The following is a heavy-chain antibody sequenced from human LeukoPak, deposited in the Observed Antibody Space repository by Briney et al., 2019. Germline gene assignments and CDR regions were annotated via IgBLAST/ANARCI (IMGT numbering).Heavy chain of an antibody. CDR3: ARDRTGQQLISRKDYYYMDV. CDR2: IYIDGTT. Sequence: GGSLRLSCAASGFTVSSTYMTWVRQALGKGLEWVSIIYIDGTTYYADSVKGRFTISRDNAKNTVYLQMNSLRAEDTAVYYCARDRTGQQLISRKDYYYMDVWGKGTTVTISS. J-gene: IGHJ6*03. CDR1: GFTVSSTY. D-gene: IGHD4-11*01. V-gene: IGHV3-66*01.